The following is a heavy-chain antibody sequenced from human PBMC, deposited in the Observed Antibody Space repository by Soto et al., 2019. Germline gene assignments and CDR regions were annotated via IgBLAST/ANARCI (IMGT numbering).Heavy chain of an antibody. CDR1: SVSNAW. CDR3: TTDRAGYCSGGSCYYPFDY. Sequence: SVSNAWMNWVRQAPGKGLEWVGRIKSKTDGGTTDYAAPVKGRFTISRDDSKNKLYLQMNSLKTEDTAVYYCTTDRAGYCSGGSCYYPFDYWGQGTLVTVSS. D-gene: IGHD2-15*01. J-gene: IGHJ4*02. CDR2: IKSKTDGGTT. V-gene: IGHV3-15*07.